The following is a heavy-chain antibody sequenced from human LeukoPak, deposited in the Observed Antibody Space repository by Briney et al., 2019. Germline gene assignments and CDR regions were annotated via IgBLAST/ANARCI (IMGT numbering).Heavy chain of an antibody. CDR2: ISGSGGST. Sequence: GGSLRLSCAASGFTFSNNAMSWVRQAPGKGLEWVSAISGSGGSTYYADSVKGRFTISRDNSKNTLYPQMNSLRAEDTAVYYCAKGRATLLYYFDYWGQGTLVAVSS. J-gene: IGHJ4*02. CDR3: AKGRATLLYYFDY. V-gene: IGHV3-23*01. CDR1: GFTFSNNA. D-gene: IGHD1-26*01.